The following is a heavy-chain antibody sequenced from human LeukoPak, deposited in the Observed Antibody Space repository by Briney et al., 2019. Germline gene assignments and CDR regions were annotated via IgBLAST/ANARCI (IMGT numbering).Heavy chain of an antibody. Sequence: GGSLRLSCAASGFTFSRYWMHWVRQAPGKGLVWVSRLNTDGSWTNYADSVKGRFTISRDNAKNTLYLQMNSLRVEDTAVYYCARGHGYYFDYWGQGTLVTVSS. CDR3: ARGHGYYFDY. J-gene: IGHJ4*02. V-gene: IGHV3-74*01. CDR2: LNTDGSWT. CDR1: GFTFSRYW.